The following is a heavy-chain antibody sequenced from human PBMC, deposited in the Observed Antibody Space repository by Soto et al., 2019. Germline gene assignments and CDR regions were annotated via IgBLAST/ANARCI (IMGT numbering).Heavy chain of an antibody. CDR2: ISWNSGNV. D-gene: IGHD1-20*01. CDR1: GFTFDDYA. Sequence: GGSLRLSCAASGFTFDDYAMHWVRQAPGKGLEWVSVISWNSGNVGYADSVKGRFTISRDNAKNSLYLQMNSLRPEDTALYYCAKVFGKWYDERRYLLAYRGQGSLVPVSA. CDR3: AKVFGKWYDERRYLLAY. J-gene: IGHJ4*02. V-gene: IGHV3-9*01.